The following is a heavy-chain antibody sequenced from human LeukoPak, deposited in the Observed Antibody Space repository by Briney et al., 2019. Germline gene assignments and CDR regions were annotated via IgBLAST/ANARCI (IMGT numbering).Heavy chain of an antibody. Sequence: ASVKVSFKASVYTFTHHSIHWVRQAPGQGLEWMGYVDPSNDDTNYAQKFHDRVNMHGDTSIRTAYMELSRLTSDDKAVYYCARSPFVAFPDGGRGTLVIVSS. J-gene: IGHJ4*02. CDR1: VYTFTHHS. V-gene: IGHV1-2*02. CDR3: ARSPFVAFPD. D-gene: IGHD2-21*01. CDR2: VDPSNDDT.